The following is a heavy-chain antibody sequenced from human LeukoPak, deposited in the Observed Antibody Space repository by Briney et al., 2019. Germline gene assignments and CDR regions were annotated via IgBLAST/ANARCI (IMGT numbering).Heavy chain of an antibody. CDR3: AKGGSSYSEMDY. D-gene: IGHD4-11*01. J-gene: IGHJ4*02. V-gene: IGHV3-30*02. CDR2: IRNDGSNQ. Sequence: GGSLRLSCAASGFPFGSYGMHWVRQASGKGLEWVAFIRNDGSNQHSADSVKGRFTISRDDSKNTLYLQMNSLRADDTAVYYCAKGGSSYSEMDYWGQGTLVTVSS. CDR1: GFPFGSYG.